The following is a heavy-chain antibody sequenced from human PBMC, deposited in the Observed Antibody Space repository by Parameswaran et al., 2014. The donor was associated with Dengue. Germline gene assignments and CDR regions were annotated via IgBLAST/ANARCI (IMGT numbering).Heavy chain of an antibody. J-gene: IGHJ6*02. Sequence: WIRQPPGKGLEWVSTISGNGDNTYYADSVRGRFTISRDESKDTLYLQMNSLRAEDTAVYFCAKDRVVTRFNYHYGMDVWGQGTTVTVSS. CDR2: ISGNGDNT. CDR3: AKDRVVTRFNYHYGMDV. V-gene: IGHV3-23*01. D-gene: IGHD3-22*01.